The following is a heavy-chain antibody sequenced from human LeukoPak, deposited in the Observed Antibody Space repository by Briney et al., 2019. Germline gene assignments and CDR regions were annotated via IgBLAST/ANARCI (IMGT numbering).Heavy chain of an antibody. D-gene: IGHD1-1*01. CDR1: GDXVSSNSVA. Sequence: SQTLSLTCDISGDXVSSNSVAWNWIRQSPSRGLEWLGRTYYRSKWYNEYAASVKSRITVNPDTSKNQFSLQLNSVTPEDTALYFCARGYNFGFDYWGQGTLVTVSS. CDR3: ARGYNFGFDY. CDR2: TYYRSKWYN. J-gene: IGHJ4*02. V-gene: IGHV6-1*01.